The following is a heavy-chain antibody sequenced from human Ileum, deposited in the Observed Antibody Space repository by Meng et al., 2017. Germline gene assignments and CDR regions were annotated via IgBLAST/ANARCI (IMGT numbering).Heavy chain of an antibody. CDR1: GFIVSCNY. D-gene: IGHD1-26*01. J-gene: IGHJ4*02. Sequence: GESLKISCAASGFIVSCNYMSWVRQAPGKGLEWVSVIYSGVDTYYADSVKGRFTISRDNSKNMIYLQMNSLRAEDTAVYYCARRSGSYPGNDFWGQGTLVTVSS. V-gene: IGHV3-53*01. CDR3: ARRSGSYPGNDF. CDR2: IYSGVDT.